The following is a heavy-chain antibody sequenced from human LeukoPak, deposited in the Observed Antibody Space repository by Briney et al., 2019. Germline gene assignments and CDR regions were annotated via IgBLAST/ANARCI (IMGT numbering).Heavy chain of an antibody. V-gene: IGHV4-4*07. CDR1: GGSINNDF. J-gene: IGHJ3*02. CDR2: LYTSGST. Sequence: SETLSLTCTVSGGSINNDFLTWVRQPAGKALEWIGRLYTSGSTTYNPSPKSRVTMSLDTSMTQFSLKLKSVTAADTAVYYCAGGGSPHIWGQGTMVTVSS. D-gene: IGHD1-26*01. CDR3: AGGGSPHI.